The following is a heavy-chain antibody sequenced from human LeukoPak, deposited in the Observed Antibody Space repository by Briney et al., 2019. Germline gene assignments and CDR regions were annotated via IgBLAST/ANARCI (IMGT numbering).Heavy chain of an antibody. CDR3: ARASVAARCLDY. Sequence: GGSLRLSCAASGFTFSSYGMHWVRQAPGKGLEWVAVIWCDGSNKYYADSVKGRFTISRDNSKNTLYLQMNSLRAEDTAVYYCARASVAARCLDYWGQGTLVTVSS. CDR1: GFTFSSYG. J-gene: IGHJ4*02. CDR2: IWCDGSNK. V-gene: IGHV3-33*01. D-gene: IGHD6-6*01.